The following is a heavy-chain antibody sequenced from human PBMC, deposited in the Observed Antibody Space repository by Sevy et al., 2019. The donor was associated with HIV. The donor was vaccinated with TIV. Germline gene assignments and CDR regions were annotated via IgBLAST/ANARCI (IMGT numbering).Heavy chain of an antibody. CDR2: IESDGSST. CDR1: GFTFSRYW. CDR3: ARGEGAMGDFDY. V-gene: IGHV3-74*01. D-gene: IGHD3-16*01. Sequence: GGCLRLSCAASGFTFSRYWMHWVRQAPGKGLVWISGIESDGSSTRYADSVKGRLSISRDNAKNTLHLQMNSLRAEDTAVYYCARGEGAMGDFDYWGQGTLVTVSS. J-gene: IGHJ4*02.